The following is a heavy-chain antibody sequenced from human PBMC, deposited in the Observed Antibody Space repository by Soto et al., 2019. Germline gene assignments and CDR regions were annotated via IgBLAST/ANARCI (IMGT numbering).Heavy chain of an antibody. CDR1: GYTFTSYG. D-gene: IGHD6-13*01. CDR3: ARDGSSWGKYDYYYYYGMDV. Sequence: QVQLVQSGAEVKKPGASVKVSCKASGYTFTSYGISWVRQAPGQGLEWMGWISAYNGNTNYAQKLQGRVTMTTDTSTSTAYMELRSLRSDDTAVYYCARDGSSWGKYDYYYYYGMDVWGQGTTVTVSS. V-gene: IGHV1-18*01. J-gene: IGHJ6*02. CDR2: ISAYNGNT.